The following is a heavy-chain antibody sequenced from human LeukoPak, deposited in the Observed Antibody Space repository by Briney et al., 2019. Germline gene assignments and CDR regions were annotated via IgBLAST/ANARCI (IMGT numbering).Heavy chain of an antibody. D-gene: IGHD3-3*01. CDR3: AREVTIFGVVTA. J-gene: IGHJ5*02. CDR2: ISPHSGGT. CDR1: GYTFTRYY. Sequence: ASVKVSCKASGYTFTRYYIHWVRQAPGQGLEWMGWISPHSGGTNYAQKFQGRGTMTGDTSISTAYMELSRLRSDDTAVYYCAREVTIFGVVTAWGQGTLVTVSS. V-gene: IGHV1-2*02.